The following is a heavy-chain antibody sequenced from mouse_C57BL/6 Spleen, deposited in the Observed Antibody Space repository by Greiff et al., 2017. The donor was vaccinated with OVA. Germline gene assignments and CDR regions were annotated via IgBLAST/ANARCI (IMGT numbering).Heavy chain of an antibody. CDR3: AREDYDYGPYYFDY. D-gene: IGHD2-4*01. V-gene: IGHV1-82*01. CDR1: GYAFSSSW. Sequence: QVQLQQSGPELVKPGASVKISCKASGYAFSSSWMNWVKQRPGKGLEWIGRIYPGDGDTNYNGKFKGKATLTADKSSSTAYMQLSSLASEDSAVYFCAREDYDYGPYYFDYWGQGTTLTVSS. CDR2: IYPGDGDT. J-gene: IGHJ2*01.